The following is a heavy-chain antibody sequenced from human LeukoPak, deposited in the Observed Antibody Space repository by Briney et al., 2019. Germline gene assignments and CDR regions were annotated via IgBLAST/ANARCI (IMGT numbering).Heavy chain of an antibody. Sequence: PSETLSLTCSVSGGSFSSSSYSWGWIRQPPGKGLVWIGSISYSGTTYYNPSLKSRVTMSVDTSKNHFSLKLSSVSAADTAVYYCARRLSTSLPRFDPWGRGTLVTVSS. CDR2: ISYSGTT. CDR3: ARRLSTSLPRFDP. CDR1: GGSFSSSSYS. D-gene: IGHD6-6*01. J-gene: IGHJ5*02. V-gene: IGHV4-39*02.